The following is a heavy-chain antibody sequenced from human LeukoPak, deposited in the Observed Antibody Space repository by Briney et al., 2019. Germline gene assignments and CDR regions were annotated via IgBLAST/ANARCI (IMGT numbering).Heavy chain of an antibody. D-gene: IGHD2-2*02. V-gene: IGHV3-7*01. CDR3: ATYGEDIVVVPAAIIFDY. CDR2: IKQDGSEK. Sequence: GGSLRLSCAASGFTFCSYWMSWVRQAPGKGLEWVANIKQDGSEKYYVDSVKGRFTISRDNAKNSLYLQMNSLRAEDTAVYYCATYGEDIVVVPAAIIFDYWGQGTLVTVSS. J-gene: IGHJ4*02. CDR1: GFTFCSYW.